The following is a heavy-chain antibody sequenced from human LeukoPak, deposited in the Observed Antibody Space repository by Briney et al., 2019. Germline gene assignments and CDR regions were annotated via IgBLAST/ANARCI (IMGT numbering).Heavy chain of an antibody. V-gene: IGHV3-30*18. J-gene: IGHJ4*02. CDR3: AKVGQWLEVDY. Sequence: GRSLRLSCAASGFTFSSYGMHWVRQAPGKGLEWVAVISYDGSNKYYADSVKGRLTISRDNSKNTLYLQMNSLRAEDTAVYYCAKVGQWLEVDYWGQGTLVTVSS. D-gene: IGHD6-19*01. CDR2: ISYDGSNK. CDR1: GFTFSSYG.